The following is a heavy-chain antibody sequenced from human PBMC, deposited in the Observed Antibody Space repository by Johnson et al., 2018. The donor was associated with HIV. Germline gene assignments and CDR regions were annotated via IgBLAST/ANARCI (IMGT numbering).Heavy chain of an antibody. D-gene: IGHD3-16*02. Sequence: VQLVESGGGLVQPGGSLRLSCAASGFTFSSYWMSWVRQAPGKRLEWVANIKQDGGENYYVDSVKRRFTISRVNAKNSLYLQMNSLRAEDTAVYYCAIWNMITFGGVIVKAGAFDIWGQGTMVTVSS. CDR1: GFTFSSYW. J-gene: IGHJ3*02. CDR3: AIWNMITFGGVIVKAGAFDI. V-gene: IGHV3-7*01. CDR2: IKQDGGEN.